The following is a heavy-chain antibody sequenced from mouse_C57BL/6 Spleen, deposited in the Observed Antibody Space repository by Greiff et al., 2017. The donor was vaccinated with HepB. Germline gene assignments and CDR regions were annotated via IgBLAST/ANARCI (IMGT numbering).Heavy chain of an antibody. CDR2: IDPSDSYT. Sequence: VQLQQPGAELVMPGASVKLSCKASGYTFTSYWMHWVKQRPGQGLEWIGEIDPSDSYTNYNQKFKGKSTLTVDKSSSTAYMQLSSLTSEDSAVYYCARWSTGTGFAYWGQGTLVTVSA. D-gene: IGHD4-1*02. J-gene: IGHJ3*01. CDR3: ARWSTGTGFAY. CDR1: GYTFTSYW. V-gene: IGHV1-69*01.